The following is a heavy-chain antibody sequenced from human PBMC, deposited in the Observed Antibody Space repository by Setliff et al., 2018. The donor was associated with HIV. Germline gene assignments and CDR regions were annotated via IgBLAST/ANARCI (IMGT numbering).Heavy chain of an antibody. V-gene: IGHV4-38-2*01. CDR1: GYSISSGYY. CDR3: ATIAAAGLDAFDI. CDR2: IYHSGNT. Sequence: SETLSLTCAVSGYSISSGYYWGWIRQPPGKGLEWIGSIYHSGNTYYNPSLKSRVTMSLDTSKSQFSLKLNSVTAADTAVYYCATIAAAGLDAFDIWGQGTMVTVSS. J-gene: IGHJ3*02. D-gene: IGHD6-13*01.